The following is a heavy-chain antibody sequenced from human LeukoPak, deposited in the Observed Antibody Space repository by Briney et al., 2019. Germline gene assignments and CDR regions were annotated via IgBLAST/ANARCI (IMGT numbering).Heavy chain of an antibody. CDR3: ARQLWFRELDY. CDR1: GYTFTDYY. V-gene: IGHV1-2*02. J-gene: IGHJ4*02. D-gene: IGHD3-10*01. CDR2: INPNSGDT. Sequence: GASVKVSCKASGYTFTDYYMHWVRQAPGQGLEWMGWINPNSGDTNYAQKFQGRVTMTRDTSISTAYMELSRLRSDDTAVYYCARQLWFRELDYWGQGTLVTVSS.